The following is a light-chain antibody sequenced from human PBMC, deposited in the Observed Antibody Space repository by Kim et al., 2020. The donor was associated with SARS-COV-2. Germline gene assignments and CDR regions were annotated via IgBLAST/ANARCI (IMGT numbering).Light chain of an antibody. CDR3: QQFNTYPRT. CDR2: DAS. Sequence: AIQLTQSPPSLSASIGDRVTITCRASQGISSALAWYHQKPGKVPKLLIYDASSLETGVPSSFSGSGSGTDFTLTISSLQPEDFATYYCQQFNTYPRTFGGGTKVDIK. CDR1: QGISSA. V-gene: IGKV1-13*02. J-gene: IGKJ4*01.